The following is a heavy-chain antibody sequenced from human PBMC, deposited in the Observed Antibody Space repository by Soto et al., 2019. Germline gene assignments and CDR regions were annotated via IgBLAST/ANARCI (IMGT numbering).Heavy chain of an antibody. CDR3: ARGGRGYSYGLGPDY. CDR1: GFTFSSYS. J-gene: IGHJ4*02. Sequence: GGSLRLSCAASGFTFSSYSMNWVRQAPGKGLEWVSYISSSSSTIYYADSVKGRFTISRDNAKNSLYLQMNSLRDEDTAVYYCARGGRGYSYGLGPDYWGQGTLVTVSS. V-gene: IGHV3-48*02. CDR2: ISSSSSTI. D-gene: IGHD5-18*01.